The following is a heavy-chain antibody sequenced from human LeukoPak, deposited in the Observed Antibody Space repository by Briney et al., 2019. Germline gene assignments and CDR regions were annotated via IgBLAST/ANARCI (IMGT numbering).Heavy chain of an antibody. J-gene: IGHJ4*02. V-gene: IGHV4-59*01. D-gene: IGHD5-18*01. CDR3: ARDGGGQLWPLFDY. CDR2: IYYSGST. Sequence: PSETLSLTCTVSAGSISSYYWSWIRQPPGKGLEWIGYIYYSGSTNYSPSLMSRVTISVDTSKNQFSLKLSSVTAADTAVYYCARDGGGQLWPLFDYWGQGTLVTVSS. CDR1: AGSISSYY.